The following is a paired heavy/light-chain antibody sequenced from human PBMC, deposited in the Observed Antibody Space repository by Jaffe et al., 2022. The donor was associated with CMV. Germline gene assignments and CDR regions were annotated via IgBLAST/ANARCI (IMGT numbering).Heavy chain of an antibody. CDR1: GFTISDSA. CDR3: SSGRWELRYGMDV. Sequence: EVQLVESGGGLVQPGGSLILSCAASGFTISDSAIHWVRQTSGKGLEWIGRIRSKRDNYATAYDVSLKGRFTMSRDDSENTAYLQMNGLKIEDTAVYYCSSGRWELRYGMDVWGQGTTVTVSS. CDR2: IRSKRDNYAT. D-gene: IGHD3-10*01. J-gene: IGHJ6*02. V-gene: IGHV3-73*02.
Light chain of an antibody. J-gene: IGLJ3*02. CDR2: GND. CDR3: AAWDERLGNWV. V-gene: IGLV1-44*01. CDR1: SSNIGIHT. Sequence: QSVLTQPPSTSGTPGQRVTIFCSGSSSNIGIHTLNWFQQVPGTAPKLLIYGNDQRPSGVPDRFSGSKSGTSGSLAISGLQSEDEADYYCAAWDERLGNWVFGGGTQLTVL.